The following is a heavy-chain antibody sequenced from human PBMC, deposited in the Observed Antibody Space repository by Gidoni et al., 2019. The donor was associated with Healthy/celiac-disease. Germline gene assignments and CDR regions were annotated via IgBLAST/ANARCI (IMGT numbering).Heavy chain of an antibody. D-gene: IGHD3-10*01. CDR1: GGSISSSSYY. V-gene: IGHV4-39*07. CDR2: IYYSGST. J-gene: IGHJ5*02. Sequence: QLQLQESGPGLVKPSETLSLTCTVSGGSISSSSYYWGWIRQPPGKGLEWIGSIYYSGSTYYNPSLKSRVTISVDTSKNQFSLKLSSVTAADTAVYYCARGGVLLWFGELSIWFDPWGQGTLVTVSS. CDR3: ARGGVLLWFGELSIWFDP.